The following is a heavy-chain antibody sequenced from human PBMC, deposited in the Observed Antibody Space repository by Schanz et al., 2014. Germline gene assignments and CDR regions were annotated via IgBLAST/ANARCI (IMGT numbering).Heavy chain of an antibody. CDR1: GFTFSSYD. V-gene: IGHV3-33*01. Sequence: QVQLVESGGGVVQPGRSLRLSCVASGFTFSSYDVFWVRQAPGKGLEWVAILWHDGSKKYYADSVKGRFTVSRDNSKNTLYLQLNSLRAEDTAVYYCARVKGGFDYWGQGTLVTVSS. CDR2: LWHDGSKK. CDR3: ARVKGGFDY. D-gene: IGHD3-16*01. J-gene: IGHJ4*02.